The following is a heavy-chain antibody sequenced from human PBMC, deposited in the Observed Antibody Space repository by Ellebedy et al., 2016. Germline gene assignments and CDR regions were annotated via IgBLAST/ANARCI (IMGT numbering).Heavy chain of an antibody. Sequence: GGSLRLXXAASGFTFSSYSMNWVRQAPGKGLEWVSSISSSSSYIYYADSVKGRFTISRDNAKNSLYLQMNSLRAEDTAVYYCARGMDVAVAGDFDYWGQGTLVTVSS. D-gene: IGHD6-19*01. CDR3: ARGMDVAVAGDFDY. J-gene: IGHJ4*02. CDR2: ISSSSSYI. CDR1: GFTFSSYS. V-gene: IGHV3-21*01.